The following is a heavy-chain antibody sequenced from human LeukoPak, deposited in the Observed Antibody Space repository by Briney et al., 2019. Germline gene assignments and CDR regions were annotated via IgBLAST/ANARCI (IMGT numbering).Heavy chain of an antibody. D-gene: IGHD6-13*01. J-gene: IGHJ5*02. CDR1: GFTFSDYY. Sequence: GGSLRLSCAASGFTFSDYYMSWIRQAPGKGLEWVSYISSSGSTIYYADSVKGRFTISRDNAKNSLYLQMNSLRAEDTAVYYCARDLRRSSSWYWFDPWGQGTPVTVSS. CDR3: ARDLRRSSSWYWFDP. V-gene: IGHV3-11*01. CDR2: ISSSGSTI.